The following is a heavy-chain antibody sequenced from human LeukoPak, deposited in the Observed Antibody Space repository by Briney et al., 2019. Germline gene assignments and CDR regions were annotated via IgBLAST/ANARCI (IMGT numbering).Heavy chain of an antibody. CDR2: LNGDGSTT. CDR1: GFTFSSYW. D-gene: IGHD6-25*01. CDR3: ARVMVSGQRHMDV. Sequence: GGSLRLSCAASGFTFSSYWMHWIRQGPGKGLVWVSRLNGDGSTTYYADSVKGRFTISRDNAKNTLYLQMNSLRAEDTAVYYCARVMVSGQRHMDVWGKGTTVTVSS. V-gene: IGHV3-74*01. J-gene: IGHJ6*03.